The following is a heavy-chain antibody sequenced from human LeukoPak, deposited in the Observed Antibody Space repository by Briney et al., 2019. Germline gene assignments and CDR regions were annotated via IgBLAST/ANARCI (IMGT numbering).Heavy chain of an antibody. J-gene: IGHJ4*02. CDR3: AIDPYSSGWMGGDYFDY. Sequence: GGSLTLSCAASGFSFSTYAMSWVRQAPGKGLEFVSSVGAGGGSTYYADSVKGRFAISRDNSASTLYLQMNSLRADDTAIYFCAIDPYSSGWMGGDYFDYWGQGTLVTVSS. V-gene: IGHV3-23*01. CDR1: GFSFSTYA. D-gene: IGHD6-19*01. CDR2: VGAGGGST.